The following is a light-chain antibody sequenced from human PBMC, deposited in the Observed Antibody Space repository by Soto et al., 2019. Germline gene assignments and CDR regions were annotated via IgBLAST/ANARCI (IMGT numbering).Light chain of an antibody. V-gene: IGKV1-33*01. Sequence: DIQMTQSPSSLPASVGDRVTITCQTSQDISKSLNWYQQKPGKAPNLLIYDASNLQTGVPSRFRGSGSGTHFTLTISSLEPEDIATYYCQHYDALPTFTFGQGTKLELK. CDR2: DAS. CDR3: QHYDALPTFT. J-gene: IGKJ2*01. CDR1: QDISKS.